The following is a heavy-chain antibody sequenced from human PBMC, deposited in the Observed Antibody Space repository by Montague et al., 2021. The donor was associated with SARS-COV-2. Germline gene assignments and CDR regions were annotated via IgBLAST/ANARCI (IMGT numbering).Heavy chain of an antibody. CDR2: INHSGTT. D-gene: IGHD4-23*01. V-gene: IGHV4-34*01. Sequence: SETLSLTCAVYGGSFSGYYWTWIRQYPGKGLEWTAEINHSGTTNYNFNPSLRSRVTISVDTSKSQFSLKLSSVTAADTGVYYCARWDPQTLTLIGLRGKSASDYWGQGTLVTVSS. CDR1: GGSFSGYY. J-gene: IGHJ4*02. CDR3: ARWDPQTLTLIGLRGKSASDY.